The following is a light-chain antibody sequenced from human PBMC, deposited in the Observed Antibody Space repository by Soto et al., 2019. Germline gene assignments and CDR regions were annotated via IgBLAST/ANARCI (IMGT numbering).Light chain of an antibody. CDR3: GTDHGSGTNFVIWV. CDR2: VGSGGIVG. V-gene: IGLV9-49*01. J-gene: IGLJ3*02. Sequence: QSVLTQPPSASASLGASVTLTCTLSSGYSNSKVDWYQQRPGKGPRFVMRVGSGGIVGYKGDGIPDRFSVLGSGLNRYLTIKNIQEEDESDYHCGTDHGSGTNFVIWVIGGGTQLTVL. CDR1: SGYSNSK.